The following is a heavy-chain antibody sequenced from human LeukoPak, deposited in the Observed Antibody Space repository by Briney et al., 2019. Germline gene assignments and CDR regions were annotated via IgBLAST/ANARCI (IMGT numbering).Heavy chain of an antibody. CDR1: GGTFSSYA. J-gene: IGHJ4*02. D-gene: IGHD3-10*01. V-gene: IGHV1-69*05. CDR3: ARDTYNYGSGSYYSRNLLGY. Sequence: AASVKVSCKASGGTFSSYAISWVRQAPGQGLEWMGRIIPIFGTANYAQKFQGRVTITTDESTSTAYMELSSLRSEDTAVYYCARDTYNYGSGSYYSRNLLGYWGQGTLVTVSS. CDR2: IIPIFGTA.